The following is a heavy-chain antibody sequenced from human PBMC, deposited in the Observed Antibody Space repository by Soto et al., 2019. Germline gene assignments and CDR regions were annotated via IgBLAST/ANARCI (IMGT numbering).Heavy chain of an antibody. CDR3: ARVVPGAEPWLGP. Sequence: QVQLVQSGGEVKRPGASVKVSCKTSGYTFSNYGITWVRQPRARPLEWLGWISLYSDVTNYAQKFQGRVSMTTDTSMSTAYMELMSLRSCDTGVYYCARVVPGAEPWLGPWGQGTLVTVSS. CDR2: ISLYSDVT. D-gene: IGHD2-2*01. CDR1: GYTFSNYG. J-gene: IGHJ5*02. V-gene: IGHV1-18*01.